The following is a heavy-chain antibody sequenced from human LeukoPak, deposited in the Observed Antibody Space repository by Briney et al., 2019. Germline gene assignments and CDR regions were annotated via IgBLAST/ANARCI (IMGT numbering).Heavy chain of an antibody. CDR2: LVWNGEVT. Sequence: GGSLRLSCAASGFTFSSYSMNWVRQAPGKGLEWVSGLVWNGEVTGYAESVKGRFTISRDNDQSSLFLQMDNLGVEDTAVYFCARGSGNVRDYFDYWGQGTPVTVSS. CDR3: ARGSGNVRDYFDY. CDR1: GFTFSSYS. J-gene: IGHJ4*02. V-gene: IGHV3-20*04. D-gene: IGHD1-26*01.